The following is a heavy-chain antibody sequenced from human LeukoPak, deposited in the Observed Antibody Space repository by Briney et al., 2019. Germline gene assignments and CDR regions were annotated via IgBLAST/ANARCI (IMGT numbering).Heavy chain of an antibody. D-gene: IGHD6-6*01. V-gene: IGHV3-13*01. Sequence: GGSLRLSCAASGFTFSNYEMHWVRLVLGKGLEWVSAIGIAGNTFYAGSVKGRFTISRENAKNSFHLQMNSLGAGDTAIYYCAREGSLSSSDAFDIWGQGTMVTVSS. J-gene: IGHJ3*02. CDR2: IGIAGNT. CDR1: GFTFSNYE. CDR3: AREGSLSSSDAFDI.